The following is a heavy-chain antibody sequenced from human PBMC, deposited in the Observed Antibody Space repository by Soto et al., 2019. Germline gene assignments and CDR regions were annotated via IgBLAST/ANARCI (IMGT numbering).Heavy chain of an antibody. Sequence: QITLKESGPTLVKPTQTLTLTCTFSGFSLSTSGVGVGWIRQPPGKALEWLALIYWNDDNRYNPSLKSRLTITKDTSKNQVVRAMANMDPVDTGTYYCAHRGGFGEFLYWGQGTLVTVSS. CDR3: AHRGGFGEFLY. D-gene: IGHD3-10*01. V-gene: IGHV2-5*01. J-gene: IGHJ4*02. CDR2: IYWNDDN. CDR1: GFSLSTSGVG.